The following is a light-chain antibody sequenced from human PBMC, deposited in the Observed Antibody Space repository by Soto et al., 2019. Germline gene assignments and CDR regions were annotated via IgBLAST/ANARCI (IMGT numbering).Light chain of an antibody. Sequence: EIVLTQSPATLSSFPGDGVTLSCRASQAVNTRLAWYQHKPGQAPRLLIYLASNRAAGVPARFSGSGSGTDFTLTISNVEPEDFAVYYCHQRQSWPRTFGQGTTVDIK. CDR1: QAVNTR. CDR3: HQRQSWPRT. J-gene: IGKJ1*01. V-gene: IGKV3-11*01. CDR2: LAS.